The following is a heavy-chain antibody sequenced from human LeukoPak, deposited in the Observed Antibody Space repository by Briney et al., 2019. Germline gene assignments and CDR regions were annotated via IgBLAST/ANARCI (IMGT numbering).Heavy chain of an antibody. D-gene: IGHD6-6*01. CDR3: ARSIAARGWFDP. J-gene: IGHJ5*02. CDR1: GGSISSDY. CDR2: IYYSGTT. Sequence: PSETLSLTCTVSGGSISSDYWSWIRQSPGKGLEWIGYIYYSGTTSYNPSLKSRVTISLDTSKNQFSLKLSSVTAADTAVYYCARSIAARGWFDPWGQGTLVTVSS. V-gene: IGHV4-59*08.